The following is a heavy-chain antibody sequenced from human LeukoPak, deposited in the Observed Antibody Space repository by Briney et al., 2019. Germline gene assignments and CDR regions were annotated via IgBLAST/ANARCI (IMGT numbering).Heavy chain of an antibody. V-gene: IGHV3-30*02. J-gene: IGHJ4*02. D-gene: IGHD3-3*01. CDR3: AKDKSYSELYHFDY. Sequence: GGSLRLSCVASGFTFSTYGMHWVRQAPGKGLEWVAFIRHDGIKKSYADSVKGRFTISRDNSQNILFLQMNSLRPEDTAVYYCAKDKSYSELYHFDYWGQGALVTVSS. CDR2: IRHDGIKK. CDR1: GFTFSTYG.